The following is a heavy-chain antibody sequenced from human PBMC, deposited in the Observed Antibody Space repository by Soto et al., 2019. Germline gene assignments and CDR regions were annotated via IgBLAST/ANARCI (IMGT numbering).Heavy chain of an antibody. Sequence: QVQLVESGGGVVQPGRSLRLSCAASGFTFSSYGMHWVRQAPGKGLEWVAVISYDGSNKYYADSVKGRFTISRDNSKNTLYLQMNSLRAEDTAVYYCAKETSSGWPRDYWGQGTLVTVSS. CDR3: AKETSSGWPRDY. J-gene: IGHJ4*02. CDR1: GFTFSSYG. D-gene: IGHD6-19*01. V-gene: IGHV3-30*18. CDR2: ISYDGSNK.